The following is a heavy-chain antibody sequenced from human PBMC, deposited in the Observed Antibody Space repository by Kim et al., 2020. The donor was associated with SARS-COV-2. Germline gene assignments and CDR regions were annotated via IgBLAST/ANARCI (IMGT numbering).Heavy chain of an antibody. CDR3: AKDEGTTWYRVDY. J-gene: IGHJ4*02. D-gene: IGHD6-13*01. V-gene: IGHV3-23*01. Sequence: YPDPGKGRFTISRDHSKNALFLQMHTLRADDTAVYYCAKDEGTTWYRVDYWGQGTLVTVSS.